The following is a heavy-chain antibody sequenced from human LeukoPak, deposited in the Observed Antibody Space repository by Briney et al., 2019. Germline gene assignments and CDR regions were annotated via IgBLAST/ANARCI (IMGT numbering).Heavy chain of an antibody. CDR1: GGSIRSSYYY. D-gene: IGHD1-26*01. J-gene: IGHJ4*02. V-gene: IGHV4-39*07. CDR3: ASGRGIEPLDY. CDR2: IYDSGST. Sequence: SETLSLTCTVSGGSIRSSYYYWGWIRQPPGKGLEWIGSIYDSGSTYYNPSLKSRVTISVDTSKNQFSLKLSSVTAADTAVYYCASGRGIEPLDYWGQGTLVTVSS.